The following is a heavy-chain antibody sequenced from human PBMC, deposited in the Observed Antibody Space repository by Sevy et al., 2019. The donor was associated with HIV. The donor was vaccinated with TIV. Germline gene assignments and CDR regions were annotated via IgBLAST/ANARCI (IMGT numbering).Heavy chain of an antibody. CDR3: ARAGYYDSSGYYPLYYGMDV. Sequence: ASVKVSCKASGYTFTSYGISWVRQAPGQGLEWMGWISAYNGNTNYAQKLQGRVTMTTDTSTSTAYMELRSLRSDDTALYYCARAGYYDSSGYYPLYYGMDVWGQGTTVTVSS. CDR2: ISAYNGNT. J-gene: IGHJ6*02. CDR1: GYTFTSYG. V-gene: IGHV1-18*04. D-gene: IGHD3-22*01.